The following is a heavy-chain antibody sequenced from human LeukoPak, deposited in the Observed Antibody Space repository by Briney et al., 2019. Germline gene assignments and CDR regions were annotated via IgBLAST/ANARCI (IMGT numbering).Heavy chain of an antibody. V-gene: IGHV3-23*01. D-gene: IGHD1-14*01. CDR2: IGAGGTFT. CDR1: GFTFSSYA. Sequence: PGGSLRLSCTASGFTFSSYAMNWVRQAPGKGLEWVSGIGAGGTFTYYADSVKGRFTISRDNAKNTLYLQMNSLRAEDTAVYYCGSGPTGFAWGQGTLVTVSS. J-gene: IGHJ5*02. CDR3: GSGPTGFA.